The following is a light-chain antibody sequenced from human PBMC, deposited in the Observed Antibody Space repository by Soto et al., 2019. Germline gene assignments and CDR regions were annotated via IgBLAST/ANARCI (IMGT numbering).Light chain of an antibody. J-gene: IGLJ3*02. V-gene: IGLV3-25*03. CDR3: QSADSSGTVV. CDR2: KDS. Sequence: SYELTQPPSVSVSPGRTARITCFGDALPKQYAYWYQQKPGQAPVLVIYKDSERPSGIPERFSGSTSGTTVTLTISGVLEEDEADYYCQSADSSGTVVFGGGTKLTVL. CDR1: ALPKQY.